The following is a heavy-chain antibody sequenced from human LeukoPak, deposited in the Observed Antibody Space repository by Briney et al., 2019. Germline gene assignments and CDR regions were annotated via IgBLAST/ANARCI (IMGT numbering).Heavy chain of an antibody. CDR2: NNSDGSWT. D-gene: IGHD2/OR15-2a*01. CDR3: VSFYETY. J-gene: IGHJ4*02. CDR1: GNYW. V-gene: IGHV3-74*01. Sequence: GGSLRLSCAASGNYWMHWVRQAPGKGLVWVSHNNSDGSWTSYADSVKGRFTISKDNAKNTVYLQMNSLRAEDTAVYYCVSFYETYWGRGTLVTVSS.